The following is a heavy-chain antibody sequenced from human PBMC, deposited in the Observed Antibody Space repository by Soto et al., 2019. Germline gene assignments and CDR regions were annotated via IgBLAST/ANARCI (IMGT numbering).Heavy chain of an antibody. CDR3: ARPWCSGGSRHSYFDY. D-gene: IGHD2-15*01. Sequence: SETLSLTCTVSGGSISSYYWTWIRQSPGTGLEWIGYVYDSGSTNYNPSLKSRVTISVDTSKNQFSLKLSSVTAADTAVYYCARPWCSGGSRHSYFDYWGQGTLVTVSP. J-gene: IGHJ4*02. CDR2: VYDSGST. CDR1: GGSISSYY. V-gene: IGHV4-59*08.